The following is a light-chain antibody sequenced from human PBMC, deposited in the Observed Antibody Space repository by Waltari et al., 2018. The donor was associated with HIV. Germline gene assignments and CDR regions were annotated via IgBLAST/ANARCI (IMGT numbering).Light chain of an antibody. Sequence: QPVLTQPPSASGTPGQRVTISCSGSSSHIGSTYVNWYRHLPGTAPELLVYRTNQRPAGVPVRFSASKYGTSASLAITGPQSEDEAHYYCAAWDDSLSRPVFGGGTRLTVL. CDR3: AAWDDSLSRPV. V-gene: IGLV1-47*01. J-gene: IGLJ3*02. CDR2: RTN. CDR1: SSHIGSTY.